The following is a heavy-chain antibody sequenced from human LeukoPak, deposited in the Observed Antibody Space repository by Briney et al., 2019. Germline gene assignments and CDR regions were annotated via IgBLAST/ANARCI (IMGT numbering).Heavy chain of an antibody. CDR3: ARLDSSGYYFGYYFDY. CDR2: IYTSGST. V-gene: IGHV4-4*07. CDR1: GGSISSYY. Sequence: SETLSLTCTVSGGSISSYYWSWIRQPAGKGLEWIGHIYTSGSTNHNPSLKSRVTISVDTSRNQFSLKLSSVTAADTAVYYCARLDSSGYYFGYYFDYWGQGTLVTVSS. D-gene: IGHD3-22*01. J-gene: IGHJ4*02.